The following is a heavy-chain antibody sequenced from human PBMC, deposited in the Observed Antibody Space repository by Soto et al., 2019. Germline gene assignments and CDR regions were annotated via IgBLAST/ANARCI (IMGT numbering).Heavy chain of an antibody. V-gene: IGHV1-18*01. CDR2: ISAYNGNT. Sequence: QVQLVQSGAEVKKPGASVKVSCKASGYTFTSYGISWVRQAPGQGLEWMGWISAYNGNTNYAQKLQGRVTMTTDTSTRRAYMELRSLRSADTAVYYCAGDRVITIFGVVNPGWFDPWGQGTLVTVSS. D-gene: IGHD3-3*01. CDR3: AGDRVITIFGVVNPGWFDP. J-gene: IGHJ5*02. CDR1: GYTFTSYG.